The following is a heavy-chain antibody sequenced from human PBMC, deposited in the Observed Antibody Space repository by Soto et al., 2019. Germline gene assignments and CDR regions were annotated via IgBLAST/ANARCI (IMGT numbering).Heavy chain of an antibody. D-gene: IGHD3-22*01. CDR3: ARGDDYYDSSGYGIDY. V-gene: IGHV1-8*01. Sequence: QVQLVQSGAEVKKPGASVKVSCKASGYTFTSYDIHWVRQATGQGLEWMGWMNPNSSNTGYAQKFQCRVTMTRNTPISPAYMELSSLRSEDTAVYYCARGDDYYDSSGYGIDYWGQGTLVTVSS. J-gene: IGHJ4*02. CDR2: MNPNSSNT. CDR1: GYTFTSYD.